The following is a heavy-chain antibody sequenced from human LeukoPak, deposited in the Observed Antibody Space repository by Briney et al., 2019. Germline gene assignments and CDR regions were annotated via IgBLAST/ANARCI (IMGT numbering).Heavy chain of an antibody. V-gene: IGHV4-59*01. CDR3: AGGAFEDYVWGRVQTFDY. J-gene: IGHJ4*02. CDR2: IYYSGST. Sequence: SETLSLTCTVSGGSISSYYWSWIWQPPGKGLEWGGDIYYSGSTNYNPSLKSRVTISVDTSKNQFSLKLSSVTAADTAVYYCAGGAFEDYVWGRVQTFDYWGQGTLVTVPS. D-gene: IGHD3-16*01. CDR1: GGSISSYY.